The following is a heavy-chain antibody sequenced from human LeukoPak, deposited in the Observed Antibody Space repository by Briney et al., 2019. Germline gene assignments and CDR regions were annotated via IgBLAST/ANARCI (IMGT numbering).Heavy chain of an antibody. V-gene: IGHV3-21*01. CDR1: GFTFSSYS. D-gene: IGHD1-1*01. CDR3: ARVVATGTTYFDY. J-gene: IGHJ4*02. Sequence: PGGSLRLSCAASGFTFSSYSMNWVRQAPGKGLEWVSSISSSSSYIYYADSVKGRFTISRDNAKNSLYLQMNSLSAEDTAVYYCARVVATGTTYFDYWGQGTLVTVSS. CDR2: ISSSSSYI.